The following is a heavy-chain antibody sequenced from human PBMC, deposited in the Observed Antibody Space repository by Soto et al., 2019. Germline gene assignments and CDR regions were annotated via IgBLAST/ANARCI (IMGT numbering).Heavy chain of an antibody. CDR3: ASLYYFWSGDAFDY. CDR1: GFTFSSYA. D-gene: IGHD3-3*01. J-gene: IGHJ4*02. Sequence: PGGSLRLSCAASGFTFSSYAMSWVRQAPGRGLEWVAVISYGGSNKYYADSVKGRFTISRDNSKNTLYLQMSSLRAEDTAVYYCASLYYFWSGDAFDYWGQGTLVTVSS. V-gene: IGHV3-30-3*01. CDR2: ISYGGSNK.